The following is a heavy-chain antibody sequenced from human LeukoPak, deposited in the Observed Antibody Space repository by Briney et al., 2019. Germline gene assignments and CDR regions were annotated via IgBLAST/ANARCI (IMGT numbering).Heavy chain of an antibody. V-gene: IGHV3-7*01. CDR1: GFSFSNHY. Sequence: GGSLRLSCTASGFSFSNHYMRWIRQAPGKGLEWVANINEDGSNKWHLGSVKGRFSVSRDNARNSLYLQMNSLRVEDTAVYYCTRVIVAVPGYFDYFDFWGQGVLVTVSS. CDR2: INEDGSNK. CDR3: TRVIVAVPGYFDYFDF. J-gene: IGHJ4*02. D-gene: IGHD6-19*01.